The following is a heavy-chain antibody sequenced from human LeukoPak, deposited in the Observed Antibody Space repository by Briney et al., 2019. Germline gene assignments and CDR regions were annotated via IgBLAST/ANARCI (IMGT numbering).Heavy chain of an antibody. V-gene: IGHV3-30*04. Sequence: GGSLRLSCAASGFSFNHYAMQWVRQPPGKGQERVAVISFDGNNKFYADSVKGRFTISRDNSENTLYLQMNSLSAEDTAVYYCARDKTQSLEKRSGSGYWGQGALVTVSS. CDR2: ISFDGNNK. CDR3: ARDKTQSLEKRSGSGY. D-gene: IGHD3-16*02. CDR1: GFSFNHYA. J-gene: IGHJ4*02.